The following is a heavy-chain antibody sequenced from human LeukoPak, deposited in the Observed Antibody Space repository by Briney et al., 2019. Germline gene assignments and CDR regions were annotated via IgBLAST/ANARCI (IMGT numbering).Heavy chain of an antibody. CDR1: GFTFSDYA. CDR2: FKTNSGQV. V-gene: IGHV3-23*01. CDR3: ARVTYYYDSSGYYYPFDY. Sequence: GGSLRLSCVASGFTFSDYAMNWVRQAPGKGLEWVSTFKTNSGQVYYAESVRGRFTISRVNSKNTVYLEMSSLRAEDTAVYYCARVTYYYDSSGYYYPFDYWGQGTLVTVSS. D-gene: IGHD3-22*01. J-gene: IGHJ4*02.